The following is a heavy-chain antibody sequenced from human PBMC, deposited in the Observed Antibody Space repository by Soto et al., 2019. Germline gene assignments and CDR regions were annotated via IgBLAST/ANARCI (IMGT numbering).Heavy chain of an antibody. CDR1: GFSLSTSGVG. CDR3: AHKSGTHSSSWYLSWFDP. D-gene: IGHD6-13*01. Sequence: SGPTLVNPTQTLTLTCTFSGFSLSTSGVGVGWIRQPPGKALEWLALIYWDDDKRYSPSLKSRLTITKDTSNNQVVLTMTIMDPVDTASYYCAHKSGTHSSSWYLSWFDPWGQGALVTVSS. J-gene: IGHJ5*02. CDR2: IYWDDDK. V-gene: IGHV2-5*02.